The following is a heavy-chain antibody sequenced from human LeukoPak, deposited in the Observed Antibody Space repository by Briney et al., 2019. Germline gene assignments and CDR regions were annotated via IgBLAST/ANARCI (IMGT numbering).Heavy chain of an antibody. Sequence: SVKVSCKASGGTFSSYAISWVRQAPGQGLEWMGGIIPIFGTANYAQKFQGRVTITADKSTSTAYMELSSLRSEDTAVYYCARDALRHFDWLYYWGQGTLVTVSS. V-gene: IGHV1-69*06. CDR1: GGTFSSYA. J-gene: IGHJ4*02. CDR3: ARDALRHFDWLYY. D-gene: IGHD3-9*01. CDR2: IIPIFGTA.